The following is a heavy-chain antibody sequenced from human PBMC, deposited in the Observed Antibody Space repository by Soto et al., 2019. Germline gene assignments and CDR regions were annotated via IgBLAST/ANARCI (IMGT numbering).Heavy chain of an antibody. CDR2: IWYDGSNK. CDR3: VKDMGASSYYGMDV. D-gene: IGHD1-26*01. CDR1: GFTFSSYG. J-gene: IGHJ6*02. Sequence: VGSLRLSCAASGFTFSSYGMHWVRQAPGKGLEWVAVIWYDGSNKYYADSVKGRFTISRDNSKNTLYLQMNSLRPEDTALYYCVKDMGASSYYGMDVWGPGTTVTVSS. V-gene: IGHV3-30*02.